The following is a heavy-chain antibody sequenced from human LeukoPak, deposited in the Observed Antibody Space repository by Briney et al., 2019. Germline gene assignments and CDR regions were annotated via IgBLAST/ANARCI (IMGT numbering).Heavy chain of an antibody. CDR1: GFTVSSNY. J-gene: IGHJ5*02. D-gene: IGHD3-3*02. Sequence: GGSLRLSCAASGFTVSSNYMSWVRQAPGKGLEWVADIKEDGSEKYYVDSVKGRFTVSRDNVKNSLFLQMNSLRVDDTAVYYCAKSGSSVFWSWGQGTLVTVSS. CDR2: IKEDGSEK. V-gene: IGHV3-7*03. CDR3: AKSGSSVFWS.